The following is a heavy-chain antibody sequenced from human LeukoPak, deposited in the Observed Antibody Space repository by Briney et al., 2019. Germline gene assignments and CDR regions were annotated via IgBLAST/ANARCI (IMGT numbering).Heavy chain of an antibody. J-gene: IGHJ3*02. Sequence: GGSLRLSCAASGITFSSYSINWVRQAPGKGLEWVSSISSSSTYIYYADSVKGRFTISRDNAKNSLYLQMNSLRAEDTAVYYCARDQWFDIWGQGTMVTVSS. V-gene: IGHV3-21*01. D-gene: IGHD2-8*01. CDR2: ISSSSTYI. CDR3: ARDQWFDI. CDR1: GITFSSYS.